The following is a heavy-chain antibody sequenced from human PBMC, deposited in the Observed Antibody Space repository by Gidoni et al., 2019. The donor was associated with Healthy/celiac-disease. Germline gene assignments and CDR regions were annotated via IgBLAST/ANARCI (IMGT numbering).Heavy chain of an antibody. CDR1: SSYG. CDR3: ARDRAAAGSADYYYYMDV. CDR2: IWYDGSNK. J-gene: IGHJ6*03. Sequence: SSYGMHWVRQAPGKGLEWVAVIWYDGSNKYYADSVKGRFTISRDNSKNTLYLQMNSLRAEDTAVYYCARDRAAAGSADYYYYMDVWGKGTTVTVSS. V-gene: IGHV3-33*01. D-gene: IGHD6-13*01.